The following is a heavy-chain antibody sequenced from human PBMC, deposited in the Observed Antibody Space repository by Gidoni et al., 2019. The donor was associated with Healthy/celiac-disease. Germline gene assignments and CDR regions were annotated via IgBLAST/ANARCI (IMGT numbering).Heavy chain of an antibody. CDR2: INHSGST. J-gene: IGHJ4*02. V-gene: IGHV4-34*01. CDR1: GGSFSGYY. CDR3: ARLCSGGSCYSRMSDY. D-gene: IGHD2-15*01. Sequence: QVQLQQWGAGLLKPSETLSLTCAVYGGSFSGYYWSWFRQPPGKGLEWIGEINHSGSTNYNPSLKSRVTISVDTSKNQFSLKLSSVTAADTAVYYCARLCSGGSCYSRMSDYWGQGTLVTVSS.